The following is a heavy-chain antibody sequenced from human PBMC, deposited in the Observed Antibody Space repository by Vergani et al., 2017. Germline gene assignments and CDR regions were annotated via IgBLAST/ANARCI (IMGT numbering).Heavy chain of an antibody. J-gene: IGHJ3*02. Sequence: QVQLQESGPGLVKPSETLSLTCTVSGGSISSYYWGWIRQPPGKGLEWIGYIYYSGSTNYNPSLKSRVTISVGTSKNQFSLKLSSVTAADTAGYYGARAPHDAFDIWGQGTMVTVSS. CDR1: GGSISSYY. V-gene: IGHV4-59*01. CDR3: ARAPHDAFDI. CDR2: IYYSGST.